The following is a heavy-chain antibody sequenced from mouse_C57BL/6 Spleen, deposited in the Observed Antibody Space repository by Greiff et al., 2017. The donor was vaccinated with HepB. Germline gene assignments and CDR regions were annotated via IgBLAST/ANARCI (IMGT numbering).Heavy chain of an antibody. CDR1: GYTFTGYW. CDR3: ARWVPLWGYSDY. Sequence: VQLQQSGAELMKPGASVKLSCKATGYTFTGYWIEWVKQRPGHGLEWIGEILPGSGSTNYNAKFKGKATFTADTSSNTAYMQLSSLTTEDSAIYYCARWVPLWGYSDYWGQGTTLTVSS. J-gene: IGHJ2*01. CDR2: ILPGSGST. V-gene: IGHV1-9*01. D-gene: IGHD1-1*02.